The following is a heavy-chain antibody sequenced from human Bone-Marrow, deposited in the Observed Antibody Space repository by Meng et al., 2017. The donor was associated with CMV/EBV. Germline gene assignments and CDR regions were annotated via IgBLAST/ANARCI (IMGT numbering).Heavy chain of an antibody. CDR2: MNPNSQNT. V-gene: IGHV1-8*02. J-gene: IGHJ4*02. CDR3: MRGSVTPY. CDR1: GGTFSSYA. Sequence: ASVKVSCKASGGTFSSYAISWVRQAPGQGLEWMGWMNPNSQNTGYAQRFQGRVTMTSDTSISTAYMELSSLRSEDTAVYYCMRGSVTPYWGQGTLVTVSS. D-gene: IGHD4-17*01.